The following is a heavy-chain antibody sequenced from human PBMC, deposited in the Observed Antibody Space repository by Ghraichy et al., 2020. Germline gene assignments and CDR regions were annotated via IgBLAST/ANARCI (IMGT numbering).Heavy chain of an antibody. CDR3: ARVGPDSGSYYGFDI. D-gene: IGHD1-26*01. Sequence: TLSLTCTVSGGSISSYYWSWIRQPPGKGLEWIGYMYYSGNTNYNPSLKSRVTISVDTSKNQFSLKMTSVTAADTAVYYCARVGPDSGSYYGFDIWGQGTKVTVSS. CDR1: GGSISSYY. J-gene: IGHJ3*02. V-gene: IGHV4-59*01. CDR2: MYYSGNT.